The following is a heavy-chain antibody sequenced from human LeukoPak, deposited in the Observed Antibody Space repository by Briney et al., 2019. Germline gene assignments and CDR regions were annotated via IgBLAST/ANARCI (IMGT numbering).Heavy chain of an antibody. CDR1: GFTFSTCA. D-gene: IGHD4-23*01. CDR3: ASHPRSGGNFDY. Sequence: PGGSLRLSCAASGFTFSTCAMSWVRQAPGKGLEWVSAISVSGTGTYYADSAKGRFTISRDNSKNTLYLEMKNLRAEDTAVYYCASHPRSGGNFDYWGQGTLVTVSS. V-gene: IGHV3-23*01. CDR2: ISVSGTGT. J-gene: IGHJ4*02.